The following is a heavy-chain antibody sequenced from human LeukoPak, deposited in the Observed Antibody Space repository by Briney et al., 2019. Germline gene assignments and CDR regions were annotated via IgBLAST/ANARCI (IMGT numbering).Heavy chain of an antibody. CDR1: GFTFSSYS. CDR3: ARDRIIYGDYGDAFDI. CDR2: ISSSSSYI. Sequence: GGSLRLSCAASGFTFSSYSMNWVRQAPGKGLEWVSSISSSSSYIYYADSLKGRFTISRDNAKNSLYLQMNSLRAEDTAVYFCARDRIIYGDYGDAFDIWGQGTVVTVSS. V-gene: IGHV3-21*01. J-gene: IGHJ3*02. D-gene: IGHD4-17*01.